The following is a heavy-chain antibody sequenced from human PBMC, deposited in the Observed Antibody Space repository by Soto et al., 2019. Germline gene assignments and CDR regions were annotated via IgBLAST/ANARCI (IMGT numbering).Heavy chain of an antibody. J-gene: IGHJ4*02. CDR1: DDSINSDKYY. CDR2: IYYRGNA. Sequence: QLQLQESGPGLVKPSETLSLTCSVSDDSINSDKYYWGWIRQPPGKGLEWIGSIYYRGNAYYNPSLQTRVTISLDKSRSQFSLKLNSVTAEDSAVYFCARLEGLATISYYFDVWGPGALVTVSS. V-gene: IGHV4-39*01. D-gene: IGHD3-9*01. CDR3: ARLEGLATISYYFDV.